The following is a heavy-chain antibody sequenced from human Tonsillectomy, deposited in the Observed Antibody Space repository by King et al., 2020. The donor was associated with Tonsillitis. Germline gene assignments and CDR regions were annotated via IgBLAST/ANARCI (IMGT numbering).Heavy chain of an antibody. V-gene: IGHV3-15*01. J-gene: IGHJ4*02. Sequence: VQLVESGGGLVKPGGSLRVSCVASGLPFSDAWITWVRQAAGRGLEWVGRIKSKAGGGTADYAAPVKGRFTISRDDSKSTLYLEMNSLKIEDTAVYYCTKDRLFPGGGVITYWGQGTLVTVSS. CDR2: IKSKAGGGTA. CDR1: GLPFSDAW. CDR3: TKDRLFPGGGVITY. D-gene: IGHD3-10*01.